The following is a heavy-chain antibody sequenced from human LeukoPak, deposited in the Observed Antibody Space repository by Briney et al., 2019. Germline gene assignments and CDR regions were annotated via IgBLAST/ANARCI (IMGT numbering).Heavy chain of an antibody. CDR3: ARWGAGSCYDY. D-gene: IGHD2-15*01. J-gene: IGHJ4*02. CDR2: IKQDGSDK. V-gene: IGHV3-7*01. Sequence: GGSLRLSCAASGFTLSNHWMSWVRQAPGKGVEWVANIKQDGSDKYYLDSVKRRFTISRDNANNSLSLQMNSLRDEDTAVYYCARWGAGSCYDYWGQGTLVTVSS. CDR1: GFTLSNHW.